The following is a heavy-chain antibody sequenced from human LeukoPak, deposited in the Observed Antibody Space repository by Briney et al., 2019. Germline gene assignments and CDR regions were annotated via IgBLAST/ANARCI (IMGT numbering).Heavy chain of an antibody. J-gene: IGHJ4*02. Sequence: GGSLRLSCAASGFTFSNHAMSWVRQAPGKGLEWVSGISGTGGGTNYAGSVKGRFTISRDNSKNTLYLQMNSLRAEDTAVYYCAKDPYSHKNYARSIDYWGQGILVTVSS. CDR1: GFTFSNHA. V-gene: IGHV3-23*01. CDR3: AKDPYSHKNYARSIDY. CDR2: ISGTGGGT. D-gene: IGHD1-7*01.